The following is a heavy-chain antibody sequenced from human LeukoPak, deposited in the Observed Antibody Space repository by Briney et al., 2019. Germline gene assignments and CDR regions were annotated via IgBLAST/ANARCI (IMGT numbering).Heavy chain of an antibody. V-gene: IGHV3-21*01. Sequence: PGGSLRLSCAASGFTLSTDSMNWVRQAPGKGLEWVSFIDTSGTYIYYGESMKGRFTISRDNAKNSLYLQMNGLRAEDTAVYYCARGRSITLLRGVAMSDGFDIWGEGTMVAVSS. D-gene: IGHD3-10*01. J-gene: IGHJ3*02. CDR1: GFTLSTDS. CDR2: IDTSGTYI. CDR3: ARGRSITLLRGVAMSDGFDI.